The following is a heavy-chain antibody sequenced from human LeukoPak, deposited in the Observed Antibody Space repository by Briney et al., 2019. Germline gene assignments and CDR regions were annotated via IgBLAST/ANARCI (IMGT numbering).Heavy chain of an antibody. D-gene: IGHD3-22*01. CDR1: GGSISSGGYH. CDR2: IYYSGST. J-gene: IGHJ1*01. V-gene: IGHV4-31*03. Sequence: SETLSLTCTVSGGSISSGGYHWSWIRQHPGTGLEWIGYIYYSGSTYYNPSLKSRVTISVDTSKNQFSLKLSSVTAADTAVYYCASNKGMDDSSGYYYMGEYFQHWGQGTLVTVSS. CDR3: ASNKGMDDSSGYYYMGEYFQH.